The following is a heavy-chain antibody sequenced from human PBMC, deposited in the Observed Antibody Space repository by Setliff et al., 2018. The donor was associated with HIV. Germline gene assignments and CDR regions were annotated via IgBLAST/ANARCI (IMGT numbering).Heavy chain of an antibody. CDR3: ASRSYGSSDYYYYMDV. CDR1: GYSFTNHY. J-gene: IGHJ6*03. V-gene: IGHV1-46*01. Sequence: ASVKVSCKPSGYSFTNHYMHWVRQAPGQGLEWMGVINPTGGSTRNTQKFQGRVAMTRDTSTSTAYMELRSLRSDDTAVYYCASRSYGSSDYYYYMDVWSKGTTVTVSS. CDR2: INPTGGST. D-gene: IGHD5-18*01.